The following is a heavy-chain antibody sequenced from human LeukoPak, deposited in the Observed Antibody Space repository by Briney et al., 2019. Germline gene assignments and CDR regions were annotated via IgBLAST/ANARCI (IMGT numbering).Heavy chain of an antibody. CDR2: INHSGST. CDR1: GGSFSGYY. CDR3: ARGLSYRGTDMDV. J-gene: IGHJ6*03. Sequence: SETLSLTCAVYGGSFSGYYWSWIRQPPGKGLEWIGEINHSGSTNYNPSPKSRVTIPVDTSKNQFSLKLSSVTAADTAVYYCARGLSYRGTDMDVWGKGTTVTVSS. D-gene: IGHD2-21*01. V-gene: IGHV4-34*01.